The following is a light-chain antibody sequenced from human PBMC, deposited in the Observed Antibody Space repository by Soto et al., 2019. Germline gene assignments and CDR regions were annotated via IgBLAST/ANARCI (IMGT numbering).Light chain of an antibody. CDR2: DSS. J-gene: IGKJ1*01. Sequence: DIQMTQSPSTLSASVGDSVTITCRASQSISSWLAWYQQRPGKAPKVLIYDSSSLQSGVPSRFSGSGSGTKLPLTICSLQPDDFATYYCQQYNIYPWTFGQGTEVEIK. CDR3: QQYNIYPWT. CDR1: QSISSW. V-gene: IGKV1-5*01.